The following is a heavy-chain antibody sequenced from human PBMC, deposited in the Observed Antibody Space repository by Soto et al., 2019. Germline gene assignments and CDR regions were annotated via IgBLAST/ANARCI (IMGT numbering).Heavy chain of an antibody. CDR2: ISYGGSNK. D-gene: IGHD6-6*01. CDR1: GFTFSSYA. J-gene: IGHJ6*02. Sequence: GGSLRLSCADSGFTFSSYAMHWVRQAPGKGLERVAVISYGGSNKYYADSVKGRFTISRDNSKNTLYLQMNSLRAEDTAVYYCARDRSTYSSSSHSYYYYGMDVWGQGTTVTVSS. V-gene: IGHV3-30-3*01. CDR3: ARDRSTYSSSSHSYYYYGMDV.